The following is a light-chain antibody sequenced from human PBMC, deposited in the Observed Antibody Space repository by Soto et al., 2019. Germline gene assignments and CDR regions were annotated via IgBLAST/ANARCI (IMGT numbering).Light chain of an antibody. CDR3: QKYDRAPFT. V-gene: IGKV1-6*01. J-gene: IGKJ3*01. CDR1: QGIRND. Sequence: IQMTQSPSSLSASVGDRVTITCRASQGIRNDLGWYQQKPGKAPKLLIYAASSLQSGVPSRFSGSGSGTDFTLTISSLQPEDIATYYCQKYDRAPFTFGPGTKVDI. CDR2: AAS.